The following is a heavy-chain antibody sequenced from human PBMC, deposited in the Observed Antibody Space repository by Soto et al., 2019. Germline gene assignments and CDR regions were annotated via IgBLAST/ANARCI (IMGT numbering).Heavy chain of an antibody. Sequence: SLRLSCAASGVTVTDSYMNWVRQAPGKGLEWVSVLYSGGSTSYADSVKGRFAISRDNSKITLYLQMNSLRAEDTAVYYCARTSRPNCSGGTCYFDCWGQGTLVTVSS. D-gene: IGHD2-15*01. CDR1: GVTVTDSY. CDR3: ARTSRPNCSGGTCYFDC. CDR2: LYSGGST. J-gene: IGHJ4*02. V-gene: IGHV3-66*01.